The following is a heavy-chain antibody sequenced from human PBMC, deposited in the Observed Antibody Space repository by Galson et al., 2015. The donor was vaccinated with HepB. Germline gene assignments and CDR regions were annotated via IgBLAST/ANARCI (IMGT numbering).Heavy chain of an antibody. J-gene: IGHJ6*03. D-gene: IGHD3-3*01. CDR1: GFTFSSYG. Sequence: SLRLSCAASGFTFSSYGMHWVRQAPGKGLEWVAVIWYDGSNKYYADSVKGRFTISRDNSKNTLYLQMNSLRAEDTAVYYCARENYDFWSGYYTGDYYYYYMDVWGKGTTVTVSS. CDR2: IWYDGSNK. V-gene: IGHV3-33*01. CDR3: ARENYDFWSGYYTGDYYYYYMDV.